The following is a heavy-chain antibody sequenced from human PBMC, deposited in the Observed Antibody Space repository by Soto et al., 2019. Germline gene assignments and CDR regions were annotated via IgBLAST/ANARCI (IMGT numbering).Heavy chain of an antibody. J-gene: IGHJ3*02. D-gene: IGHD3-16*01. CDR2: ISGSGFST. Sequence: GGSLRLSCAASAFTFNTYAMSWVRPAPGQGLEWVSAISGSGFSTSYADSVKGRFSVSSDSSKNTLFLQMNSLRADDTAVDVCATFTFGRPFDTWGQGTMVTVSS. CDR3: ATFTFGRPFDT. V-gene: IGHV3-23*01. CDR1: AFTFNTYA.